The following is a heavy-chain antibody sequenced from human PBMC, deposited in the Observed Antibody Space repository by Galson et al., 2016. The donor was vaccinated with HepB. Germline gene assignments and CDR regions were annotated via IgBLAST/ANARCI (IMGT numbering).Heavy chain of an antibody. V-gene: IGHV3-30*04. CDR3: ARGTEQWPAY. CDR1: GFTFSSYP. Sequence: SLRLSCAASGFTFSSYPMHWVRQAPGKGLEWVALISYDGSKKYYADSVKGRYTISRDNPKNTLYLQMNSLRAEDTAVYYCARGTEQWPAYWGQGTLVTVSS. CDR2: ISYDGSKK. D-gene: IGHD6-19*01. J-gene: IGHJ4*02.